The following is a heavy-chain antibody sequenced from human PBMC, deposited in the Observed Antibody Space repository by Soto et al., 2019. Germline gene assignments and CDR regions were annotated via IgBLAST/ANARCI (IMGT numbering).Heavy chain of an antibody. Sequence: QVQLQESGPGLVKPSQTLSLTCTVSGGSISSGGYSWSWIRQHPGKGLEWIGYIYYSGSTYYNPYLQSRVTLSVATSKNQFSLKLSSGTAADKVVYYCARDWGRGTGGYDLYYYYGMDVWCQGTTVTVSS. V-gene: IGHV4-31*03. J-gene: IGHJ6*02. CDR3: ARDWGRGTGGYDLYYYYGMDV. D-gene: IGHD5-12*01. CDR2: IYYSGST. CDR1: GGSISSGGYS.